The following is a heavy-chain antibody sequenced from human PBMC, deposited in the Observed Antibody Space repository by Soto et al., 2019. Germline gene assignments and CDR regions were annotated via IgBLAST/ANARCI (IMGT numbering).Heavy chain of an antibody. V-gene: IGHV1-58*01. CDR3: AAEAVVSSSYFDY. J-gene: IGHJ4*02. CDR2: IVVGSGNT. CDR1: GFTFTSSA. D-gene: IGHD6-13*01. Sequence: ASVKVSCKASGFTFTSSAVQWVRQARGQRLEWIGWIVVGSGNTNYAQKFQERVTITRDMSTSTAYMELSSLRSEDTAVYYCAAEAVVSSSYFDYWGQGTLVTVSS.